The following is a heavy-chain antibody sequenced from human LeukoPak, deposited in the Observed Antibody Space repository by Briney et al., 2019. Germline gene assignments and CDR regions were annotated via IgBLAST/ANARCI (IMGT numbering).Heavy chain of an antibody. CDR1: GGSFSGYY. Sequence: PSETLSLTCAVYGGSFSGYYWSWIRQPPGKGLEWIGEINHSGSTNYNPSLKSRVTISVDTSKNQFSLKLSSVTAADTAVYYCARDRMRVGFGGFDPWGQGTLVTVSS. J-gene: IGHJ5*02. CDR3: ARDRMRVGFGGFDP. V-gene: IGHV4-34*01. CDR2: INHSGST. D-gene: IGHD3-16*01.